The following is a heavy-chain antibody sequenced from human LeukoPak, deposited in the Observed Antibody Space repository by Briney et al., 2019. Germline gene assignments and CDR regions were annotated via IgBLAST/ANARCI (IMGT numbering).Heavy chain of an antibody. CDR3: ARDRRGFIAEAGTGDLENSFDY. Sequence: PSETLSLTCTVSGGSISSYYWSWIRQPAGRGLEWIGRIYTSGSTNYNPSLKSRVTMSVDTSKNQFSLKLSSVTAADTAVYYCARDRRGFIAEAGTGDLENSFDYWGQGTLVTVSS. CDR1: GGSISSYY. D-gene: IGHD6-13*01. CDR2: IYTSGST. V-gene: IGHV4-4*07. J-gene: IGHJ4*02.